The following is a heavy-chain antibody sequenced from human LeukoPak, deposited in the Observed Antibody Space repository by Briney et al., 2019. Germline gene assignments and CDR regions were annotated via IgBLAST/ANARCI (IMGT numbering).Heavy chain of an antibody. D-gene: IGHD3-22*01. CDR1: GFTFSSYS. CDR2: ISSSSSYI. Sequence: GGSLRLSCAASGFTFSSYSMNWVRQAPGKGLEWVSSISSSSSYIYYADSVKGRFTISRDNAKNSLYLQMNSLRGEDTAVYYCARGLLFGYSLFDYWGQGTLVTVSS. J-gene: IGHJ4*02. CDR3: ARGLLFGYSLFDY. V-gene: IGHV3-21*01.